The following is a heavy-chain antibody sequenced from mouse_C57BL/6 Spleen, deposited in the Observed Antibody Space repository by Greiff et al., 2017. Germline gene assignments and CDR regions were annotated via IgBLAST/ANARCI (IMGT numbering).Heavy chain of an antibody. V-gene: IGHV2-9-1*01. CDR2: IWTGGGT. CDR1: GFSLTSYA. D-gene: IGHD2-5*01. J-gene: IGHJ2*01. CDR3: ARSYSNYDGLYYFDY. Sequence: VQLQQSGPGLVAPSQSLSITCTVSGFSLTSYAISWVRQPPGKGLEWLGVIWTGGGTNYNSALKSRLSISKDNSKSQVFLKMNSLQTDDTARYYCARSYSNYDGLYYFDYWGQGTTLTVSS.